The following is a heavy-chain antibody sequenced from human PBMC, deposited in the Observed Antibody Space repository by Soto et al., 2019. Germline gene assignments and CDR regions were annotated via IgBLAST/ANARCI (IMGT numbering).Heavy chain of an antibody. D-gene: IGHD3-16*01. Sequence: ASVKVSCKASGYTFTSYAMHWVRQTPGQRLEWMGWINTANGNTKYSQNFQGRVTITRDTSASTAYMELSSLISEDTAVYYCALCSSGSGYDAFDFWGQGSMVPVSS. J-gene: IGHJ3*01. CDR3: ALCSSGSGYDAFDF. V-gene: IGHV1-3*04. CDR1: GYTFTSYA. CDR2: INTANGNT.